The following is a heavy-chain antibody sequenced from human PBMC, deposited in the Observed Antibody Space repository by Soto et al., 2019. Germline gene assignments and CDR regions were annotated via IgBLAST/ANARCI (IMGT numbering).Heavy chain of an antibody. V-gene: IGHV3-33*01. CDR3: ARIPQIAVAGTRFGYFDL. D-gene: IGHD6-19*01. J-gene: IGHJ2*01. CDR2: IWYDRSNK. CDR1: GFTFSSYG. Sequence: GGSLRLSCAASGFTFSSYGMHWVRQAPGKGLEWVAVIWYDRSNKYYADSVKGRFTISRDNSKNTLYLQMNSLGAEDTAVYYCARIPQIAVAGTRFGYFDLWGRGTLVTVSS.